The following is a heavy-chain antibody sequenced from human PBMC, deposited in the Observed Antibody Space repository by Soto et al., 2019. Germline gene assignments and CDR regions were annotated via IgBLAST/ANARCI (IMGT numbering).Heavy chain of an antibody. Sequence: GVLRLSCAASGFTFSDYYMSWIRQAPGKGLEWVSYISSSGSTIYYADSVKGRFTISRDNAKNSLYLQMNSLRAEDTAVYYCARSWQQLPPGDAFDIWGQGTMVTVSS. D-gene: IGHD6-13*01. V-gene: IGHV3-11*01. CDR1: GFTFSDYY. CDR2: ISSSGSTI. CDR3: ARSWQQLPPGDAFDI. J-gene: IGHJ3*02.